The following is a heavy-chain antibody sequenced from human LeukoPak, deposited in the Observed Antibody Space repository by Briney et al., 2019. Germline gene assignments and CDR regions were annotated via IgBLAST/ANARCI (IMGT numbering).Heavy chain of an antibody. CDR1: GFTFSSYA. J-gene: IGHJ4*02. D-gene: IGHD1-1*01. V-gene: IGHV3-23*01. CDR3: ARRRASSTRAFDY. CDR2: IGSGGTT. Sequence: PGGSLRLSCAGSGFTFSSYAMNWVRQAPGRGLEWVSAIGSGGTTYNADSVKGRFTVSRDNSKNTLYLQMNSLRAEDTAVYFCARRRASSTRAFDYWGQGTLVTVSS.